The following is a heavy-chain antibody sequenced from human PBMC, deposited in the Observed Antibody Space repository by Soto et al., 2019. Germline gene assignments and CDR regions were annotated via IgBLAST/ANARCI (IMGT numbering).Heavy chain of an antibody. Sequence: PGGSLRLSCEASGFTFSRYNMNWVRQAPGKGLEWVSYISSSSSSIYYADSVKGRFTISRDNSKNTLYLQMNSLRAEDTAVYYCAKDQGEQQLVPRGRFDPWGQGTLVTVSS. CDR2: ISSSSSSI. D-gene: IGHD6-13*01. CDR1: GFTFSRYN. J-gene: IGHJ5*02. CDR3: AKDQGEQQLVPRGRFDP. V-gene: IGHV3-48*01.